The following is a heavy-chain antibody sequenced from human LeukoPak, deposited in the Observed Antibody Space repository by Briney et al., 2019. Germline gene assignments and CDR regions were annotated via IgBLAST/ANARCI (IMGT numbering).Heavy chain of an antibody. V-gene: IGHV3-15*01. J-gene: IGHJ4*02. Sequence: GGSLRLSCAASGFSFSYAWMSWVRQAPGKGLQWVGRIKTKTDGGTTDYAAPVRGRFTISRDDSKNTLHLQINSLQTEDTAVYYCTTVKSSGYYYRMDYFDYWGQGTLVTVSS. CDR1: GFSFSYAW. CDR2: IKTKTDGGTT. CDR3: TTVKSSGYYYRMDYFDY. D-gene: IGHD3-22*01.